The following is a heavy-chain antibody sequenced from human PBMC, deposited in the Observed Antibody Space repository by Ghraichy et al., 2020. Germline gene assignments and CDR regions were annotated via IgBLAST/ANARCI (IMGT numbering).Heavy chain of an antibody. CDR1: GGSISSYY. J-gene: IGHJ4*02. Sequence: ESLNISCTVSGGSISSYYWSWIRQPPGKGLEWIGYIYYSWSTNYNPSLKSRVTISVDTSKNQFSLKLSSVTAADTAVYYCARMWGGGYYDSSGYYGPFVDYWGQGTLVTVSS. V-gene: IGHV4-59*08. D-gene: IGHD3-22*01. CDR2: IYYSWST. CDR3: ARMWGGGYYDSSGYYGPFVDY.